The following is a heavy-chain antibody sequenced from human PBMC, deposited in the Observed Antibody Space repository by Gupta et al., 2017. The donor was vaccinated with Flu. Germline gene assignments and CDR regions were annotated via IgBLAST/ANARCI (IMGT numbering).Heavy chain of an antibody. J-gene: IGHJ4*02. V-gene: IGHV4-39*01. Sequence: QLQLQESGSGLVTASETLSLTCTVSGGPISSPSYYWGWIRQPPGKGLEWIGSIYYSGSTYYNPSPKSRVTISVDTSKSQFSLNLSSVTAADTAVYYCARHGDGATPERHFNYWGQGTPVTVSS. CDR3: ARHGDGATPERHFNY. D-gene: IGHD5-12*01. CDR1: GGPISSPSYY. CDR2: IYYSGST.